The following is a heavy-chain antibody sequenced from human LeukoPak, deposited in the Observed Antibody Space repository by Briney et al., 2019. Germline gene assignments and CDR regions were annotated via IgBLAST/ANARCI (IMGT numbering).Heavy chain of an antibody. Sequence: ASVKVSCKASGYTFTSYGISWVRQAPGQGLEWMGWISAYNGNTNYAQKLQGRVTMTTDTSTSTAYMELRSLRSDDTAVYYCASRYYYDSSGRSYYFDYWGQGTLVTVSS. D-gene: IGHD3-22*01. CDR2: ISAYNGNT. V-gene: IGHV1-18*01. J-gene: IGHJ4*02. CDR3: ASRYYYDSSGRSYYFDY. CDR1: GYTFTSYG.